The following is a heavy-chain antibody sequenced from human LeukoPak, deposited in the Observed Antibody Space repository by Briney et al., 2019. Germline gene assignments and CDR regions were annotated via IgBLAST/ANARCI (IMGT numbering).Heavy chain of an antibody. J-gene: IGHJ4*02. CDR1: GFSFTIYA. Sequence: GGSLRLSCAASGFSFTIYAMSWVRQAPGKGLEWVSAISPGGDTIYYLDSVKGRFTISRDNSKNTLYLQMNSLRAEGTAVYYCARRATVVGPAPFDHWGQGTLVTVSP. D-gene: IGHD4-23*01. CDR3: ARRATVVGPAPFDH. CDR2: ISPGGDTI. V-gene: IGHV3-23*01.